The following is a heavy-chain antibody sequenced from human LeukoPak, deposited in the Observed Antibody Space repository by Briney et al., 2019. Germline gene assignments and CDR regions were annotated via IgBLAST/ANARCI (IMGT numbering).Heavy chain of an antibody. Sequence: GGSLRLSCAASGFTYNDYAMYWVRQAPGKGLEWVTLISYDGYDKSYADSVRGRFTISRDNSRNTLYLQMDSLRSEDTAVYYCARDFFPIVDSTWYEIGYWGQGTLVTVSS. CDR2: ISYDGYDK. D-gene: IGHD2-21*01. V-gene: IGHV3-30-3*01. CDR1: GFTYNDYA. J-gene: IGHJ4*02. CDR3: ARDFFPIVDSTWYEIGY.